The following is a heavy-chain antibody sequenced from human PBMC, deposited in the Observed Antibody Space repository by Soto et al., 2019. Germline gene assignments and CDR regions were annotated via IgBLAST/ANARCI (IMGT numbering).Heavy chain of an antibody. CDR3: ALKRRTSLGAFDI. J-gene: IGHJ3*02. V-gene: IGHV2-5*02. CDR1: GLSLNTSGVG. CDR2: IYWDDDK. Sequence: QITLKESGPPLVKPTQTLTLTCTFSGLSLNTSGVGVGWIRQPPGKALEWLTLIYWDDDKRYSPSLKSRLTITTDSSKNQVVLTMTNMDPVDTATYSCALKRRTSLGAFDIWGHETMVTVSS.